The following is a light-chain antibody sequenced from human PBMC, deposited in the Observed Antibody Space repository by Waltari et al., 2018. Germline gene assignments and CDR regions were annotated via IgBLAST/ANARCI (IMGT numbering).Light chain of an antibody. CDR3: CSYAGSTTFYV. J-gene: IGLJ1*01. V-gene: IGLV2-23*01. CDR1: SSDVGNYNF. CDR2: EGS. Sequence: QSALTQPASVSGSPGQSITISCTGTSSDVGNYNFVPWYQQHPGKAHKHMIYEGSQRPSGVSNRFSGSKSGNTASLTISGLQAEDEADYYCCSYAGSTTFYVFGTETKVTVV.